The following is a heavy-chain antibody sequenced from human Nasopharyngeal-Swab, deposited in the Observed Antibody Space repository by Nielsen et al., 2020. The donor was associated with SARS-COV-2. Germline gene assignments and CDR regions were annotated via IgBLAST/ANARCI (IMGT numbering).Heavy chain of an antibody. D-gene: IGHD5-24*01. Sequence: GGSLRLSCAASRLSVSSNYMSWVRQAPGKGLEWVSIIYPGGSTYYADSVKGRFTISRDSSWNTLYLQMNSLTAEDTAVYYCARVLDGYNGFDYWGQGTLVTVSS. J-gene: IGHJ4*02. CDR2: IYPGGST. V-gene: IGHV3-53*01. CDR1: RLSVSSNY. CDR3: ARVLDGYNGFDY.